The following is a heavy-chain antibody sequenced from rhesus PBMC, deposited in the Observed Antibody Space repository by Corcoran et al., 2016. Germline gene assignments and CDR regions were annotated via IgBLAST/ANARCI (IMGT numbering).Heavy chain of an antibody. CDR3: AGLIVVVSCFDY. J-gene: IGHJ4*01. V-gene: IGHV4-80*01. Sequence: QVQLQESGPGLVKPSETLPLTCAGSGGSFSSYWWSWIRQPPGKGLEWIGEINGNSGGTNYNPSLQNRFTISKDESKNQFSLKLSSVTAADTAVYYCAGLIVVVSCFDYWGQGVLVTVSS. CDR2: INGNSGGT. D-gene: IGHD3-16*01. CDR1: GGSFSSYW.